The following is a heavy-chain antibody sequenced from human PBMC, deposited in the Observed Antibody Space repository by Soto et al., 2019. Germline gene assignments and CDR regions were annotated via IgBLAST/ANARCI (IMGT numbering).Heavy chain of an antibody. J-gene: IGHJ5*02. Sequence: GWSLRLSCAASGFTFSSYAMSLVRQAPGKGLEWVSSISGSGGSTYYADSVKGRFTISRDNSKNTLYLQMNSLRAEDTAVYYCAKDLSAVAGTHAPDNWFEPWGEGTLVTVSS. D-gene: IGHD6-19*01. CDR2: ISGSGGST. V-gene: IGHV3-23*01. CDR3: AKDLSAVAGTHAPDNWFEP. CDR1: GFTFSSYA.